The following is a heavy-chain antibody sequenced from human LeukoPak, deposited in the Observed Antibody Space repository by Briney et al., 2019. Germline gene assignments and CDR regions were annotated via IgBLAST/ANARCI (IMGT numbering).Heavy chain of an antibody. CDR3: ECVTYCSRNSYPLYYYYYYLDV. J-gene: IGHJ6*03. CDR2: INPNSGGT. V-gene: IGHV1-2*02. D-gene: IGHD2-2*01. CDR1: GYTSTRYY. Sequence: GASVKVSFKSSGYTSTRYYMHWGRQAPGQGLEWMGWINPNSGGTNYEQKFQRRVTMTRDTSISTAYMELRRLRSDDTAASYCECVTYCSRNSYPLYYYYYYLDVGGKGIPVTVSS.